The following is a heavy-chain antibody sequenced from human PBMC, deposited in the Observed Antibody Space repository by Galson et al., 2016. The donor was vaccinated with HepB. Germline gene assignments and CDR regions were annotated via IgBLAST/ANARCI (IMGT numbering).Heavy chain of an antibody. V-gene: IGHV4-31*03. D-gene: IGHD3-10*01. CDR1: GGSISSGDYF. J-gene: IGHJ4*02. Sequence: TLSLTCTVSGGSISSGDYFCNWIRQHPGKGLEWIGYIYYSGSTSYNPSLKSRLTISIDTSKNQFSLKLSSVTAADTAVYYCATLPILPMVRDQGGLSDSWGQGTLVTVSS. CDR2: IYYSGST. CDR3: ATLPILPMVRDQGGLSDS.